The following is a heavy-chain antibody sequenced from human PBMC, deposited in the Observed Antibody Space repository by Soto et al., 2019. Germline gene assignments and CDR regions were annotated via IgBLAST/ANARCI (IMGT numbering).Heavy chain of an antibody. D-gene: IGHD6-6*01. J-gene: IGHJ5*02. CDR1: GYTFTGYY. V-gene: IGHV1-2*02. Sequence: ASVKVSCKASGYTFTGYYMHWVRQAPGQGLEWMGWINPNSGGTNYAQKFQGRVTMTRDTSISTAYMELSRLRSDDTAVYYCARLRKGPRQNWFDPWGQGTLVTVSS. CDR3: ARLRKGPRQNWFDP. CDR2: INPNSGGT.